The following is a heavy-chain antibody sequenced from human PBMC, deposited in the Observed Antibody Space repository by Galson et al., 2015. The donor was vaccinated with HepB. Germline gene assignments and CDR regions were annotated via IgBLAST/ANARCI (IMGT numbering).Heavy chain of an antibody. CDR2: IKSKTDGGTT. CDR3: TTEISSFYYSMDV. CDR1: GFTFSNAW. D-gene: IGHD6-6*01. V-gene: IGHV3-15*01. J-gene: IGHJ6*02. Sequence: SLRLSCAASGFTFSNAWMSWVRQAPGKGLEWVGRIKSKTDGGTTDYAAPVKGRFTISRDDSKNTLYLQMNSLKTEDTAVYYCTTEISSFYYSMDVWGQGTTVTVSS.